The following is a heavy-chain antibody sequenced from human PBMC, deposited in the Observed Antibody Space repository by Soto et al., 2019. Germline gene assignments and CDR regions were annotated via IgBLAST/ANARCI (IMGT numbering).Heavy chain of an antibody. Sequence: GASVKVSCKASGGTSSSYAISWVRQAPGQGLEWMGGIIPIFGTANYAQKFQGRVTITADESTSTAYMELSSLRSEDTAVYYCARADSGWYWHLDYWGQGTLVTVSS. J-gene: IGHJ4*02. CDR2: IIPIFGTA. D-gene: IGHD6-19*01. CDR3: ARADSGWYWHLDY. CDR1: GGTSSSYA. V-gene: IGHV1-69*13.